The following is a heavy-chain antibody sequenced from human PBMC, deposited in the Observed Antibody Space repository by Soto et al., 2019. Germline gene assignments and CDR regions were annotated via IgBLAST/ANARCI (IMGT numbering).Heavy chain of an antibody. D-gene: IGHD2-2*02. CDR2: ISYDSTNK. J-gene: IGHJ6*02. Sequence: LRLSCAASGFTFRDYGMRWVRQAPGKGLEWVAVISYDSTNKYYGDSVKGRFTISRDNSKNTLYLQMNSLRAEDRAVYYCAKDHGFDEFQLLYYSYYGLDVWGQGTTVTVSS. CDR1: GFTFRDYG. CDR3: AKDHGFDEFQLLYYSYYGLDV. V-gene: IGHV3-30*18.